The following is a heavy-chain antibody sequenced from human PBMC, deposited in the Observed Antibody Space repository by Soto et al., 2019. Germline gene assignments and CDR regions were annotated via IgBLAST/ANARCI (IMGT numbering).Heavy chain of an antibody. CDR1: GFTFSSYG. CDR2: ISYDGSNK. D-gene: IGHD4-4*01. Sequence: PGGSLRLSCAASGFTFSSYGMHWVRQAPGKGLEWVAVISYDGSNKYYADSVKGRFTISRDNSKSTLYLQMNSLRAEDTAVYYCAKDSTTVTTFDYWGQGTLVTVSS. J-gene: IGHJ4*02. V-gene: IGHV3-30*18. CDR3: AKDSTTVTTFDY.